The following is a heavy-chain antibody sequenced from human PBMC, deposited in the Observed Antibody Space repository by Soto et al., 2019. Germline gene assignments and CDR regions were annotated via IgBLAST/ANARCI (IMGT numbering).Heavy chain of an antibody. CDR2: IYYSGST. CDR1: GGSLTSYY. V-gene: IGHV4-59*01. J-gene: IGHJ6*02. D-gene: IGHD1-1*01. Sequence: SETLSLPCSAAGGSLTSYYSRWTVPHPSTEPEWIGYIYYSGSTNYNPSLESRVTISVDTSKNQFSLKLSSVTAADTAVYYCARASQLERRVSGYYYYGMDVWGQGTTVTVSS. CDR3: ARASQLERRVSGYYYYGMDV.